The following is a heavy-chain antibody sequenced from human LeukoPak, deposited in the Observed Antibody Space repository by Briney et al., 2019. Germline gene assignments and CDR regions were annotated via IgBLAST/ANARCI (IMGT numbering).Heavy chain of an antibody. CDR2: ISSEGFT. CDR1: GVSVNSYF. Sequence: GGSLRLSCAVAGVSVNSYFMGWVRQAPGKGLEWVSLISSEGFTYYADSVKGRFTISRDNSKNTLSLQMNSLRAEDTAFYYGARGRGGDWGQGALVTVSS. CDR3: ARGRGGD. D-gene: IGHD2-15*01. J-gene: IGHJ4*02. V-gene: IGHV3-53*01.